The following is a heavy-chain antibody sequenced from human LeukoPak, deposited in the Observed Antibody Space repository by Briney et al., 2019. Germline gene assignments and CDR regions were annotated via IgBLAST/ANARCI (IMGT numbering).Heavy chain of an antibody. V-gene: IGHV1-8*01. CDR1: RYTFTSYD. CDR2: MNHNSGNK. D-gene: IGHD2-21*02. J-gene: IGHJ4*02. CDR3: ARIRFVGCGGDCYSLGY. Sequence: ASVKVSCKASRYTFTSYDINWVRQATGQGLEWMGWMNHNSGNKGYAQKSQGRVTMTRNTSIKTAYTELSSLISEDTAVYYCARIRFVGCGGDCYSLGYWGQGTLVTVS.